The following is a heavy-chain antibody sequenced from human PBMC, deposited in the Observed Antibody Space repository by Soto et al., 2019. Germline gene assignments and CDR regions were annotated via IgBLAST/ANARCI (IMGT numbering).Heavy chain of an antibody. CDR3: ARDSFWAYYGFKVGWFDP. V-gene: IGHV3-48*01. J-gene: IGHJ5*02. D-gene: IGHD3-10*01. CDR1: GFTFSSYS. Sequence: HPGGSLRLSCAASGFTFSSYSMNWVRQAPGKGLEWVSYISSSSSTIYYADSVKGRFTISRDNAKNSLYLQMNSLRAEDTAVYYCARDSFWAYYGFKVGWFDPWGQGTLVTVSS. CDR2: ISSSSSTI.